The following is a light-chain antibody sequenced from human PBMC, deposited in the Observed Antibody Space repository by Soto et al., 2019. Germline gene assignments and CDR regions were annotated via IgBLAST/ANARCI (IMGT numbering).Light chain of an antibody. CDR2: GAS. CDR1: QSVGISY. CDR3: QHYGGSPYT. J-gene: IGKJ2*01. V-gene: IGKV3-20*01. Sequence: VVLTQSPGTLSLSPGEIATLSCRASQSVGISYIAWYQHKPGQAPRLLIYGASSRAARIPDRFSGSGSGTDFTLTISRLEPEDFAVYYCQHYGGSPYTLGQGTKVEIK.